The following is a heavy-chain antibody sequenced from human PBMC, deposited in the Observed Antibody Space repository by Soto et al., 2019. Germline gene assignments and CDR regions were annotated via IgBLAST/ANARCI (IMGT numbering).Heavy chain of an antibody. CDR1: GGSFCGYY. J-gene: IGHJ4*01. D-gene: IGHD6-19*01. V-gene: IGHV4-34*01. Sequence: QVQLQQWGAGLLKPSETLSLTCAVYGGSFCGYYCSWIRQPPGKWLEWIGEINHSGRTNYNPSLKSRVTISVDTSKNQFSLKLSSVTAADTAVYYCARVVDIAVAGTPPPDYWGHVTLVTVAS. CDR3: ARVVDIAVAGTPPPDY. CDR2: INHSGRT.